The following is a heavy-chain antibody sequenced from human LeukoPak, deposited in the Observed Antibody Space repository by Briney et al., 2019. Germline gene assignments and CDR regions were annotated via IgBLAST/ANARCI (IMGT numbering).Heavy chain of an antibody. CDR1: GFAFSNHA. Sequence: GGSLRLSCAASGFAFSNHAMSWVRQAPGKGLEWVSGISGDGGRTWYVDSVKGRFTISRDNSKNTLYLQMSSLRDEDTAVYYCAKLYSSGWLGLSSWGQGTLVTVSS. D-gene: IGHD6-19*01. V-gene: IGHV3-23*01. CDR2: ISGDGGRT. J-gene: IGHJ5*02. CDR3: AKLYSSGWLGLSS.